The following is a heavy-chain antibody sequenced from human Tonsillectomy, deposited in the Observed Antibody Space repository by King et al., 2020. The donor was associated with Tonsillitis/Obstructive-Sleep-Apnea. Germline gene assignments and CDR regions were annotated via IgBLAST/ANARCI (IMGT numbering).Heavy chain of an antibody. CDR3: AKDENWYFDL. J-gene: IGHJ2*01. CDR2: VSSNGGST. V-gene: IGHV3-23*01. Sequence: VQLLESGGGLVQPGGSLRLSCAASGFTFSSYDRSWVRQAPGEGLEWVAGVSSNGGSTYYADSVKGRFTISRDNSKNTLYLQMNSLRAEDTAVYYCAKDENWYFDLWGRGTLVTVSS. CDR1: GFTFSSYD.